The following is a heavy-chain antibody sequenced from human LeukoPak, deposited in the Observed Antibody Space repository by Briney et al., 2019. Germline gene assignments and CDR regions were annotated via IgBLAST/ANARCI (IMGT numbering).Heavy chain of an antibody. D-gene: IGHD6-6*01. V-gene: IGHV3-30*14. CDR1: GFTFSSYA. CDR3: ARASQLFNAFDI. J-gene: IGHJ3*02. Sequence: GGSLRLSCAASGFTFSSYAMHWVRQAPGKGLEWVAVISYDGSNKYYADSVKGRFTISRENAKNSLYLQMNSLRAGDTAVYYCARASQLFNAFDIWGQGTMVTVSS. CDR2: ISYDGSNK.